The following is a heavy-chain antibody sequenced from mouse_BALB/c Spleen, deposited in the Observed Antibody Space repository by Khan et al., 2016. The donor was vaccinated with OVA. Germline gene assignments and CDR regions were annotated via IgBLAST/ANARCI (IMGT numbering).Heavy chain of an antibody. V-gene: IGHV1-5*01. CDR2: IYPGNSDT. CDR3: SRNWFGNDESWDD. Sequence: VQLKQSGTVLARPGASVKMSCKASGYTFTTYWMHWVKPRPGQGLEWLGTIYPGNSDTNYNQKFKGKAKLTAVTSTSTASLELNRLTNEDSAVYYCSRNWFGNDESWDDWGQGTTLTVSS. D-gene: IGHD2-2*01. J-gene: IGHJ2*01. CDR1: GYTFTTYW.